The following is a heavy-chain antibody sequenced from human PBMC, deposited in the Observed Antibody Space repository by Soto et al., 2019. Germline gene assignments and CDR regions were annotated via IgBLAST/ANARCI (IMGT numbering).Heavy chain of an antibody. CDR2: ISAYSGNA. V-gene: IGHV1-18*04. CDR3: ARRGSATFYEAFDI. Sequence: QAQLVQSGAEVKKPGASVKVSCKASGFSFTSYGFSWVRQAPGQGLELMGWISAYSGNAKYEEKIQDRVTMTTDTAPSRVCMEVRRLTSDDSALYYWARRGSATFYEAFDIWGQGTMVTVSS. D-gene: IGHD3-10*01. CDR1: GFSFTSYG. J-gene: IGHJ3*02.